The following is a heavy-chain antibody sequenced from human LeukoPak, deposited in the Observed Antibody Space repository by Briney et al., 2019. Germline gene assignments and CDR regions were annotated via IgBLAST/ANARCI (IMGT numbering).Heavy chain of an antibody. V-gene: IGHV1-3*01. D-gene: IGHD2-21*02. CDR3: ARESRDPYYYYGMDV. CDR1: GHTSTTYA. J-gene: IGHJ6*02. Sequence: GASVKVSCKASGHTSTTYAIHWARQAPGQGLEWMGWINAGNGNIKYSQKFQGRVTMTTDTSTSTAYMELRSLRSDDTAVYYCARESRDPYYYYGMDVWGQGTTVTVSS. CDR2: INAGNGNI.